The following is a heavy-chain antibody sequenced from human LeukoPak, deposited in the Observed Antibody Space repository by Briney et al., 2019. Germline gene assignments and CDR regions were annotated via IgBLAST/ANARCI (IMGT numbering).Heavy chain of an antibody. Sequence: GGSLRLSCAASGFTFRSYAMSWVRLAPGKGLEWVSSVSGSGSSTYYADCVKGRLTISRDNSKNTLYLQMNSVRAEETAVYYCAKDQRGYGRIIDYWGQGTLVTISS. J-gene: IGHJ4*02. CDR1: GFTFRSYA. V-gene: IGHV3-23*01. CDR2: VSGSGSST. D-gene: IGHD3-10*01. CDR3: AKDQRGYGRIIDY.